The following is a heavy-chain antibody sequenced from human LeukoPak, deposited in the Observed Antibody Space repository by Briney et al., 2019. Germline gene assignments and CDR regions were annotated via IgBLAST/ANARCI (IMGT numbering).Heavy chain of an antibody. CDR1: GYSFTSYG. CDR2: LYPGDSDT. Sequence: GESLKISCKGSGYSFTSYGSGWVRQMPGKGVEWMGILYPGDSDTRYSPSFQGQVTISAGKSISTAYLQWSSLKASDTAMYYCARSSWYESNWFDPWGQGTLVTVSS. J-gene: IGHJ5*02. V-gene: IGHV5-51*01. D-gene: IGHD6-13*01. CDR3: ARSSWYESNWFDP.